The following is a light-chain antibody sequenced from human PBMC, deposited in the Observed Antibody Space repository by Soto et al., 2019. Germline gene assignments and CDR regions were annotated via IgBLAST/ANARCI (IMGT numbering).Light chain of an antibody. CDR3: QQYGTSLWT. J-gene: IGKJ1*01. CDR1: HSISSNY. V-gene: IGKV3-20*01. CDR2: GAS. Sequence: DIVLTQSPGTLSLSPGERATLSCRASHSISSNYLAWYQQTPGQTPRLLIYGASSRATGIPDRFSGSGSGTDFTLTITRLEPEDFAVYYCQQYGTSLWTFGKGTKVDIK.